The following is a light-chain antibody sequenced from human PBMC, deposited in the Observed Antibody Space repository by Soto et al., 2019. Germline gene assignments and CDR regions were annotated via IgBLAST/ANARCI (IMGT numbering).Light chain of an antibody. J-gene: IGKJ2*01. CDR1: QSVGSF. CDR3: QQYNNWPPYT. Sequence: EIVLTQSPATLSLSPGERATLSCRASQSVGSFLVWYQQKPGQAPRLLIYDASNRATGIPARFSGSGSGTDFTLTISSLEPEDFAVYYCQQYNNWPPYTFGQGTKLEIK. V-gene: IGKV3-11*01. CDR2: DAS.